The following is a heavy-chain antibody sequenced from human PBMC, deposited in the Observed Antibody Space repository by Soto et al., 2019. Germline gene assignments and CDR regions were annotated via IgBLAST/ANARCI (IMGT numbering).Heavy chain of an antibody. J-gene: IGHJ5*02. Sequence: SSETLSLTCAVSGGSISSGGYSWSWIRQPPGKGLEWIGYIYHSGSTYYNPSLKSRVTISVDRSKNQFSLKLSSVTAADTAIYYCARVPDRWGQGTLVTVSS. D-gene: IGHD2-2*01. V-gene: IGHV4-30-2*01. CDR1: GGSISSGGYS. CDR2: IYHSGST. CDR3: ARVPDR.